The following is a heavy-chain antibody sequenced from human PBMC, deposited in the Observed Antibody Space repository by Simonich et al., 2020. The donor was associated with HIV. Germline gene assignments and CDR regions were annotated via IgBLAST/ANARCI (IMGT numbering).Heavy chain of an antibody. Sequence: QVQLQQWGAGLLKPSETLSLTCAVYCGSFSGYYWCWIRQPPGKGLEWIGEINHSGRTNYNPSLKSRVTISVDTSKNQFSLKLSSVTAADTAVYYCARRHPTTVTTPYFDYWGQGTLVTVSS. D-gene: IGHD4-17*01. CDR1: CGSFSGYY. CDR2: INHSGRT. J-gene: IGHJ4*02. V-gene: IGHV4-34*01. CDR3: ARRHPTTVTTPYFDY.